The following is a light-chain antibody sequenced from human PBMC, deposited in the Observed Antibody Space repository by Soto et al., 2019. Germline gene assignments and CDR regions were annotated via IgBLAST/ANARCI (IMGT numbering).Light chain of an antibody. V-gene: IGKV3-20*01. J-gene: IGKJ1*01. CDR1: QTIRSNY. CDR3: QQYGSSPWT. CDR2: GAS. Sequence: EIVLTQSPGTLSLSTGERATLSCRASQTIRSNYLAWYQQRPGQAPRLLIYGASSRATDIPDRFSGSASGTDFTLTILRLEPEDFAVYYGQQYGSSPWTFGQGTKVDIK.